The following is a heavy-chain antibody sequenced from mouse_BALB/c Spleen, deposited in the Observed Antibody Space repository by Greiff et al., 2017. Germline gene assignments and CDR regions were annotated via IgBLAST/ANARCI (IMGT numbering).Heavy chain of an antibody. D-gene: IGHD1-1*01. J-gene: IGHJ2*01. V-gene: IGHV5-17*02. CDR3: ARDYGDYFDY. Sequence: QLVESGGGLVQPGGSRKLSCAASGFTFSSFGMHWVRQAPEKGLEWVAYISSGSSTIYYADTVKGRFTISRDNPKNTLFLQMTSLRSEDTAMYYCARDYGDYFDYWGQGTTLTVSS. CDR1: GFTFSSFG. CDR2: ISSGSSTI.